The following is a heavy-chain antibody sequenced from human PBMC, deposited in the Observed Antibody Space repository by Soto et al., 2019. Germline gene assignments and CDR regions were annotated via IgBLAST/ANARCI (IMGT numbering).Heavy chain of an antibody. D-gene: IGHD6-13*01. CDR3: ARDLAAGDL. J-gene: IGHJ5*02. CDR2: INPMGGST. CDR1: GYTFITYY. Sequence: SVKVSCKASGYTFITYYIHWVRQAPGQGLEWMAIINPMGGSTNYAQEFQGRVTLTSDTSTSTVYMELSSLRFEDTALFYCARDLAAGDLWGQGTLVTVSS. V-gene: IGHV1-46*01.